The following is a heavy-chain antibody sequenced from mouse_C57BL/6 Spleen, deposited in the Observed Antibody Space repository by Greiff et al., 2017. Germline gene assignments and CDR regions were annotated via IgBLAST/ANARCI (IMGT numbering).Heavy chain of an antibody. CDR3: ARRRGSETGYFDY. CDR1: GYTFTDYN. J-gene: IGHJ2*01. Sequence: EVQLQQSGPELVKPGASVKIPCKASGYTFTDYNLDWVKQSHGKSLEWIGDINPNNGGTIYNQKFKGKATLTVDKSSSTAYMELRSLTSEDTAVYYCARRRGSETGYFDYWGQGTTLTVSS. CDR2: INPNNGGT. D-gene: IGHD4-1*01. V-gene: IGHV1-18*01.